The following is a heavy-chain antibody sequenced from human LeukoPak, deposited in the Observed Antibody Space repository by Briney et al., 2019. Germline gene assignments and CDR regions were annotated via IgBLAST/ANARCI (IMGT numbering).Heavy chain of an antibody. CDR2: IDPDTGGT. CDR1: EYTFTGYY. CDR3: ARDSRVSLDV. D-gene: IGHD6-6*01. V-gene: IGHV1-2*06. J-gene: IGHJ6*04. Sequence: ASVKVSCKASEYTFTGYYMHWVRQAPGQGLEWMGRIDPDTGGTVHAQKFQGRVSMTRDTSVNTAYMDLSRLTSDDTAVYYCARDSRVSLDVWGKGTTVTVSS.